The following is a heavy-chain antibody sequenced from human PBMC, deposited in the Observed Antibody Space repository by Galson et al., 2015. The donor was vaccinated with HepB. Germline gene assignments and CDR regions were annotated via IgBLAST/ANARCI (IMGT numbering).Heavy chain of an antibody. V-gene: IGHV3-74*01. J-gene: IGHJ2*01. Sequence: SLRLSCAASGFTFSSYWMHWVRQSPGKGLVWVSRINPDGHTITYADSVEGRFSISRDNAKKPLYLQMNSLRAEDTAVYFYAGSGWPNWSFDLWGRGTLVTVSS. CDR2: INPDGHTI. CDR1: GFTFSSYW. D-gene: IGHD6-19*01. CDR3: AGSGWPNWSFDL.